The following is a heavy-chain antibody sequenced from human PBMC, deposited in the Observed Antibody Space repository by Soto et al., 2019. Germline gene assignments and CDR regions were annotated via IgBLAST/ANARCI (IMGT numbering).Heavy chain of an antibody. J-gene: IGHJ6*02. CDR1: GFTFSSYG. CDR3: AKDPSDYYYYGMDV. V-gene: IGHV3-30*18. Sequence: LRLSCAASGFTFSSYGMHWVRQAPGKGLEWVAVISYDGSNKYYADSVKGRFTISRDNSKNTLYLQMNSLRAEDTAVYYCAKDPSDYYYYGMDVWGQGTTVTV. CDR2: ISYDGSNK.